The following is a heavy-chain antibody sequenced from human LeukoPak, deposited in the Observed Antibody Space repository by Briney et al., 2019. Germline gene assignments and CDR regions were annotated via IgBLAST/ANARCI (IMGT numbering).Heavy chain of an antibody. CDR2: INPGDSHT. J-gene: IGHJ6*03. Sequence: GESLKISCKGSGYSFTTHFIGWVRQMPGKGLEWVGVINPGDSHTIYSPSFQGHVTISADKSIGTAYLQWGSLQASDTAIYYCARHVTVTPFYLFYYMDVWGNGTTVIVSS. V-gene: IGHV5-51*01. CDR3: ARHVTVTPFYLFYYMDV. CDR1: GYSFTTHF. D-gene: IGHD4-17*01.